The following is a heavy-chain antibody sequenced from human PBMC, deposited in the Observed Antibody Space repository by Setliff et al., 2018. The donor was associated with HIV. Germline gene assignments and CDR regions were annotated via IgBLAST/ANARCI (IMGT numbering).Heavy chain of an antibody. CDR3: ARDRNCGNGCYSSADH. CDR2: MSGDANSQ. V-gene: IGHV3-30*01. D-gene: IGHD2-21*01. CDR1: GFIFSTFP. Sequence: GESLKISCAASGFIFSTFPMHWVRQAPGKGLEWVAVMSGDANSQYYADSVRGRFTISRDNSKNTVYLQMNSLTTEDTAVYYCARDRNCGNGCYSSADHWGLGTLVTVSS. J-gene: IGHJ4*02.